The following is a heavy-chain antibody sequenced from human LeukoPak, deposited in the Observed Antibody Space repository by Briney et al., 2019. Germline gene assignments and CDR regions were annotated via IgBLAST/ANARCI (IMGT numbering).Heavy chain of an antibody. CDR2: ITGTHYTT. CDR1: GFTFSSFA. CDR3: TKDPNGDYVGAFDP. J-gene: IGHJ5*02. V-gene: IGHV3-23*01. Sequence: GGSLRLSCAAPGFTFSSFAMTWVRQAPGKGLEWVSSITGTHYTTYNTDSVKGRFTISRDNSKNTLYLQMNSLRADDTAVYYCTKDPNGDYVGAFDPWGQGTLVTVSS. D-gene: IGHD4-17*01.